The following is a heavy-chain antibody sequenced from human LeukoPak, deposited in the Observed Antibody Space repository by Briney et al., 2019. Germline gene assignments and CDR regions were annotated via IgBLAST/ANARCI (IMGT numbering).Heavy chain of an antibody. V-gene: IGHV3-48*01. D-gene: IGHD3-22*01. CDR1: GFTFSDYT. J-gene: IGHJ4*02. Sequence: GGSLRLSCAASGFTFSDYTMNWVRQAPGKGLEWVSYISSSSNAIYYADSVKGRFTISRDNAKNSLYLQMNSLRAEDTAVYYCARGSTYYDSSGQVPFDYWGQGTLVTVSS. CDR2: ISSSSNAI. CDR3: ARGSTYYDSSGQVPFDY.